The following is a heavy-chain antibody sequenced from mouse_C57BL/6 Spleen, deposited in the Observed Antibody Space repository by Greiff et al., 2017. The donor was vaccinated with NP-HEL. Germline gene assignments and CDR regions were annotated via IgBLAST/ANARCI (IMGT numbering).Heavy chain of an antibody. D-gene: IGHD1-1*01. CDR2: IYPRSGNT. J-gene: IGHJ4*01. Sequence: VQLQQSGAELARPGASVKLSCKASGYTFTSYGISWVKQRTGQGLEWIGEIYPRSGNTYYNEKFKGKATLTADKSSSTAYMELRSLTSEDSAVYFCATYYYGSSYRSAMDYWGQGTSVTVSS. V-gene: IGHV1-81*01. CDR3: ATYYYGSSYRSAMDY. CDR1: GYTFTSYG.